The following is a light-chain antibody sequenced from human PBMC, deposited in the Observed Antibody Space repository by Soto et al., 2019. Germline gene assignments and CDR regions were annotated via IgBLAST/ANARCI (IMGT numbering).Light chain of an antibody. J-gene: IGLJ2*01. Sequence: SYELTQPPSVSVSPGQTASITCSGDKLGYKYACWYQQKPGQSPVLVMFQDTKRPSGIPERFSGSNSGNTATLTISGTQAMDEADYYCQAWDSSTVVFGGGTKLTVL. CDR3: QAWDSSTVV. CDR2: QDT. CDR1: KLGYKY. V-gene: IGLV3-1*01.